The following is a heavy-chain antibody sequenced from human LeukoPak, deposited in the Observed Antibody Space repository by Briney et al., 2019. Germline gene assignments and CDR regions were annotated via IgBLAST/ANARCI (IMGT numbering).Heavy chain of an antibody. Sequence: PGGSLRLSCAASRFTFSSYSMNWVRQAPGKGLEWVSSISSSSSYIYYADSVKGRFTISRDNAKNSLYLQMNSLRAEDTAVYYCARASTTVTTRDYMDVWGKGTTVTISS. CDR3: ARASTTVTTRDYMDV. J-gene: IGHJ6*03. CDR1: RFTFSSYS. CDR2: ISSSSSYI. D-gene: IGHD4-17*01. V-gene: IGHV3-21*01.